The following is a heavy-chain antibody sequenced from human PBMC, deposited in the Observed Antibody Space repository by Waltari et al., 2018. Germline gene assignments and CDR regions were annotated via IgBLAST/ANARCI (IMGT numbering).Heavy chain of an antibody. CDR3: ARASGRAFDI. CDR2: INPNRSNT. V-gene: IGHV1-8*03. J-gene: IGHJ3*02. D-gene: IGHD1-26*01. CDR1: GYTFPSYD. Sequence: QVPLVQSGAEVKKPGASVKVSCKASGYTFPSYDINWVRPAPGQGLEWRGWINPNRSNTGYAQKFQGRVTITRNTSRSTAYMELGGLRAEDTAGYYCARASGRAFDIWGQGTMVTVSS.